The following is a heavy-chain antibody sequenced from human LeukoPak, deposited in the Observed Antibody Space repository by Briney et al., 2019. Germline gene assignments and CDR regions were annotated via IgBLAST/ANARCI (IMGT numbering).Heavy chain of an antibody. V-gene: IGHV1-2*02. D-gene: IGHD4-17*01. J-gene: IGHJ4*02. Sequence: GASVKVSCKAPGYTFTGYYMHWVRQAPGQGLEWMGWINPNSGGTNYAQKFQGRVTMTRDTSISTAYMELSRLRSDDTAVYYCARDFMTTVTTGNYWGQGTLVTVSS. CDR1: GYTFTGYY. CDR2: INPNSGGT. CDR3: ARDFMTTVTTGNY.